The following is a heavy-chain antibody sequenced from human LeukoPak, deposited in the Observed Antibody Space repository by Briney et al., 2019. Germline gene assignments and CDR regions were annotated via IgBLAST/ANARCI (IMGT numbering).Heavy chain of an antibody. J-gene: IGHJ5*02. CDR3: ARDAVVAARLGWFDP. D-gene: IGHD6-6*01. CDR1: GFTFRSYE. CDR2: LSGSGGAF. Sequence: GGSLRLSCEDSGFTFRSYEMNWVRQAPGKGLEWIAYLSGSGGAFSYADSVKGRFTISTDNAKNSLYLQMRRLSAEDTALYYCARDAVVAARLGWFDPWGQGTLVTVSS. V-gene: IGHV3-48*03.